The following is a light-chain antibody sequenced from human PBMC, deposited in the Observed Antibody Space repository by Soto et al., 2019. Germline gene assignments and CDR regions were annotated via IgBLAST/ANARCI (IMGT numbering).Light chain of an antibody. CDR2: GNS. V-gene: IGLV1-40*01. CDR1: SSNIGAGYG. CDR3: QSYDSSLSGWV. Sequence: QSVLTQPPSVSGAPGQRVTISCTGSSSNIGAGYGVHWYQQLPGTAPKLLIYGNSNRPSGVPDRFSGSKSGTSASLAITGLQAEDEADYYCQSYDSSLSGWVFGGGIKLTVL. J-gene: IGLJ3*02.